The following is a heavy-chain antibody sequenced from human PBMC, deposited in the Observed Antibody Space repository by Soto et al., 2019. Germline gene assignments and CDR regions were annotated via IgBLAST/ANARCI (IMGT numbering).Heavy chain of an antibody. V-gene: IGHV3-21*02. CDR3: VRGGRGYTRDDVFDI. CDR1: GFTFSSYS. Sequence: EAQLVESGGGLVKPGGSLRLSCVDSGFTFSSYSMNWVRQAPGKGLEWVSSISAFSSPIFYADSVKGRYTISRDNAKNSLYLKMRSLRAEDTAVYYCVRGGRGYTRDDVFDIWGQGTMVTVSS. CDR2: ISAFSSPI. D-gene: IGHD6-25*01. J-gene: IGHJ3*02.